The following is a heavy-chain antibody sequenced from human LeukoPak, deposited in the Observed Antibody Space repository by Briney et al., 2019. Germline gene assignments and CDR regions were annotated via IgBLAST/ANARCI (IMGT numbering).Heavy chain of an antibody. Sequence: ASVKVSCKASVGTSSSYAISWVRQAPGQGLEWMGRIIPILGIANCAQKFQGRVTITADKSTSTAYMELSSLRSEDTAVYYCARAKAVVNPFDYWGQGTLVTVSS. V-gene: IGHV1-69*04. CDR1: VGTSSSYA. J-gene: IGHJ4*02. D-gene: IGHD4-23*01. CDR2: IIPILGIA. CDR3: ARAKAVVNPFDY.